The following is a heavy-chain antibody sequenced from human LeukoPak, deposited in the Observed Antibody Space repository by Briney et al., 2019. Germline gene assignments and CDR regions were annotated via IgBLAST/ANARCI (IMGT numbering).Heavy chain of an antibody. V-gene: IGHV3-33*01. CDR3: ARDPTAYYDSSGYYLNTIDY. CDR1: GFTFSSYG. D-gene: IGHD3-22*01. J-gene: IGHJ4*02. CDR2: IWYDGSYK. Sequence: GGSLRLSCAASGFTFSSYGVHWVRQAPGKGLEWVAVIWYDGSYKYYADSVKGRFTISRDNSKNTLYLQMNSLRAEDTAVYYCARDPTAYYDSSGYYLNTIDYWGQGTLVTVSS.